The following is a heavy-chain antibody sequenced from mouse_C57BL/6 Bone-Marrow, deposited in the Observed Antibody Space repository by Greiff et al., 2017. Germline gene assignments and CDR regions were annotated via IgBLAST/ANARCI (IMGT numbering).Heavy chain of an antibody. D-gene: IGHD2-5*01. V-gene: IGHV5-6*01. CDR1: GFTFSSYG. Sequence: EVKLVESGGDLVKPGGSLKLSCAASGFTFSSYGMSWVRQTPDKRLEWVATISSGGSYTYYPDSVKGRFTFYRDNTKDTLYLQMSSLKSEDTAMYYCARHETYYSNYGAYWGQGTLVTVSA. J-gene: IGHJ3*01. CDR2: ISSGGSYT. CDR3: ARHETYYSNYGAY.